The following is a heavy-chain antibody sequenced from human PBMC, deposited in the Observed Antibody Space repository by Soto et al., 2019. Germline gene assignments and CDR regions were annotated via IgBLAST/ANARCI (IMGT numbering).Heavy chain of an antibody. J-gene: IGHJ4*02. Sequence: PSDTASLTRTVSGDSISTFSWGWMRHSPGNWLEWLGSVYYTGSTNYNPSLKSRVTFSVDRSKNQFSLKLTSANAADTAVYYGARARTVRKYDDDGGDYFYLFADCGQGTQV. CDR3: ARARTVRKYDDDGGDYFYLFAD. V-gene: IGHV4-59*01. CDR2: VYYTGST. D-gene: IGHD2-21*01. CDR1: GDSISTFS.